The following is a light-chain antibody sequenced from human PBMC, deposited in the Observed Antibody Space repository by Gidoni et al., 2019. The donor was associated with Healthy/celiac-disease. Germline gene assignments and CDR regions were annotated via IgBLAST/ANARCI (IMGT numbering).Light chain of an antibody. CDR2: DAS. V-gene: IGKV1-13*02. J-gene: IGKJ2*01. CDR3: QQFNTHPRT. Sequence: AIQLTQSPSSLSASVGDRVTITCRARQVISSALAWYQQKPGKAPKLLIYDASSLESGVPSRFSGSGSGTDFTLTISSLQPEDFATYYCQQFNTHPRTFGQGTKLEIK. CDR1: QVISSA.